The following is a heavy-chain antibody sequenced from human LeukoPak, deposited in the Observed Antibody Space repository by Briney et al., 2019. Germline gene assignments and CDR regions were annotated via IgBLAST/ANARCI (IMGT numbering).Heavy chain of an antibody. CDR3: AGVGEGYYGSGSYGYFDY. CDR2: IIPIFGTA. D-gene: IGHD3-10*01. V-gene: IGHV1-69*05. Sequence: ASVKVSCKASGGTFSSYAISWVRQAPGQGLEWMGGIIPIFGTANYAQKFQGRVTITTDESTSTAYMELSSLRSEDTAVYYCAGVGEGYYGSGSYGYFDYWGQGTLVTVSS. CDR1: GGTFSSYA. J-gene: IGHJ4*02.